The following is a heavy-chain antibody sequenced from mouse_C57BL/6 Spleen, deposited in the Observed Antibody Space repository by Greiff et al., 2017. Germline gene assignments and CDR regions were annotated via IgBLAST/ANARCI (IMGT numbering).Heavy chain of an antibody. J-gene: IGHJ1*03. CDR2: IGPNSGGA. D-gene: IGHD2-5*01. V-gene: IGHV1-72*01. CDR1: GYTFTSYW. Sequence: QVQLQQPGAELVKPGASVKLSCKASGYTFTSYWMHWVKQRPGRGLEWIGRIGPNSGGAKYNEKFKSKATLTVDKPSSTAYMQLSSLTSEDSAVYYCARGYSNYVWYFDVWGTGTTVTVSS. CDR3: ARGYSNYVWYFDV.